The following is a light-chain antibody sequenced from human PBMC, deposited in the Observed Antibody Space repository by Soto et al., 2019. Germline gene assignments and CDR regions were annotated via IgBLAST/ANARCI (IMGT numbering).Light chain of an antibody. CDR3: SSYTTSNTRQIV. Sequence: QSALTQPASVSGAPGQRVTISCPGSSSKIGAGYDVHWYQQLPGTAPKLLISGNSNRPSGVPNRFSGSKSGTTASLTISRLQAEDEADYYCSSYTTSNTRQIVFGTGTKVTVL. V-gene: IGLV1-40*01. CDR1: SSKIGAGYD. J-gene: IGLJ1*01. CDR2: GNS.